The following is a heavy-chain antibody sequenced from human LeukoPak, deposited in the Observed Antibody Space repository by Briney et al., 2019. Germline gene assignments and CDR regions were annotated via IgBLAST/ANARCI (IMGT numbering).Heavy chain of an antibody. CDR2: INGSGGST. V-gene: IGHV3-66*01. CDR1: GFTVSSNY. Sequence: GGSLRLSCAASGFTVSSNYMSWVRQAPGKGLEWVSDINGSGGSTYYADSVKGRFTISRDNSKNSLYLQMNSLRAEDTAVYYCARGRIAVAGTYIPSNWGPQLYYMDVWGKGTTVTVSS. D-gene: IGHD6-19*01. CDR3: ARGRIAVAGTYIPSNWGPQLYYMDV. J-gene: IGHJ6*03.